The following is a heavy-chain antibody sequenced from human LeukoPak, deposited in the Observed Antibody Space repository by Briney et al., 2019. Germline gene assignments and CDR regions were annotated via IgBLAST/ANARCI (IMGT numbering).Heavy chain of an antibody. D-gene: IGHD3-22*01. J-gene: IGHJ6*02. CDR3: ARLYYDSRGYYYGMDV. CDR2: IYYSGST. CDR1: GVSFSGYY. V-gene: IGHV4-59*08. Sequence: SETLSLTCAVYGVSFSGYYWSWIRQPPGKGLEWIGYIYYSGSTNYNPSLKSRVTISVDTSKNQFSLKLSSVIAADTAVYYCARLYYDSRGYYYGMDVWGQGTTVTVSS.